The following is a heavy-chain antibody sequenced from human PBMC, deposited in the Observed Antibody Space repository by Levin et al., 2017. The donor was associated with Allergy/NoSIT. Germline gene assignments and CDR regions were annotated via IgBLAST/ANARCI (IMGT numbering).Heavy chain of an antibody. D-gene: IGHD1-1*01. CDR1: GDSVSSGTLY. CDR2: VRDSGVT. J-gene: IGHJ4*02. V-gene: IGHV4-61*03. Sequence: SETLSLTCTVPGDSVSSGTLYWTWIRQPPGKGLEWIGHVRDSGVTWNNPSLKSRVTISLDTSNNNLSLKVTAVTAADTAVYYCARGTSLQRPTRGHYFDYWGQGILVTVSS. CDR3: ARGTSLQRPTRGHYFDY.